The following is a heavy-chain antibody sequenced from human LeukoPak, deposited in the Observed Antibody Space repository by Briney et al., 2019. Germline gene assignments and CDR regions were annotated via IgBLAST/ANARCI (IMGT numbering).Heavy chain of an antibody. CDR3: ARDSGYGDYYEFYMDV. Sequence: ASGKLSRKASGSAFTVSYMHWVRLAPGPGLERVGWINLNSGGSNNAHKFQGRVTMPRDTSISTAYMELSRPRSDDTAVYYCARDSGYGDYYEFYMDVWGKGTTVTVSS. V-gene: IGHV1-2*07. J-gene: IGHJ6*03. D-gene: IGHD4-17*01. CDR2: INLNSGGS. CDR1: GSAFTVSY.